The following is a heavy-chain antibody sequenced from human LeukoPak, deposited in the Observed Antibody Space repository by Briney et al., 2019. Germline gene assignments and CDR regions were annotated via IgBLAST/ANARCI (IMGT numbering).Heavy chain of an antibody. CDR1: IYSFTSYW. CDR3: ARLGDYGMDV. CDR2: INPADSDT. V-gene: IGHV5-51*01. J-gene: IGHJ6*02. Sequence: PGESLKISCKGYIYSFTSYWIGWVRQMPGKGLEWMGIINPADSDTRYSPSFQGQVTISTDKSISTAYLQWSSLQASDTAMYYCARLGDYGMDVWGQGTTVAVSS.